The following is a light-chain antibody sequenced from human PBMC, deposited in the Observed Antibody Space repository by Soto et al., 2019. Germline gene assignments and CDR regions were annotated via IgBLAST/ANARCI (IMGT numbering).Light chain of an antibody. CDR3: HQYDNLPPT. CDR1: QDINNY. Sequence: DIQMTQSPSSLSASVGDRVIITCQASQDINNYLNWYQQKPGKAPKLLIYDASNLETGVPSRFSGSGSRTDFSFTISSLHPEDIATYFCHQYDNLPPTFGQGTRLEI. V-gene: IGKV1-33*01. J-gene: IGKJ5*01. CDR2: DAS.